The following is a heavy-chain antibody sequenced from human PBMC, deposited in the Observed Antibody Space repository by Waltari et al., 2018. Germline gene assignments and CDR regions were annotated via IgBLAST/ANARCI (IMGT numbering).Heavy chain of an antibody. Sequence: EVQLVESGGGLVKPGGSLRLSCAASGFTFSNAWMNWVRQAPGKGLEWVGRIKSKTEGGTTYYAAPVKGRVTISRDDSKNTLYLQMNSLKTEDTAVYYCTTLGAFDIWGQGTMVTVSS. CDR2: IKSKTEGGTT. CDR3: TTLGAFDI. CDR1: GFTFSNAW. V-gene: IGHV3-15*01. J-gene: IGHJ3*02.